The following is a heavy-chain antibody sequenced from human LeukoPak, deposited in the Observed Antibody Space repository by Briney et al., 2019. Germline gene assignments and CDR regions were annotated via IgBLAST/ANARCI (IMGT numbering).Heavy chain of an antibody. CDR2: IYYSGST. CDR3: ARGYGSVIQLWVFDY. CDR1: GCPISSYY. Sequence: KPSETLSLTLTVSGCPISSYYWSLTRQPPGKGLEWVGYIYYSGSTNYNPSLKSRVTISVDTSKNQFSLKLSSVTAADTAVYYCARGYGSVIQLWVFDYWGQGTLVTVSS. D-gene: IGHD5-18*01. V-gene: IGHV4-59*01. J-gene: IGHJ4*02.